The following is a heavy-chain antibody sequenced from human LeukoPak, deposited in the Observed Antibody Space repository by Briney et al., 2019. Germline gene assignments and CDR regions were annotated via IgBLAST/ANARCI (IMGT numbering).Heavy chain of an antibody. D-gene: IGHD5-12*01. V-gene: IGHV4-34*01. CDR1: GGSFSGYY. J-gene: IGHJ4*02. CDR3: AATWIDTGSPGY. Sequence: SSETLSLTCAVYGGSFSGYYWSWIRQPPGKGLEWIGEINHSGSTNYNPSLKSRVTISVDTSKNQFSLKLSSVTAADTAVYYCAATWIDTGSPGYWGQGTLVTVSS. CDR2: INHSGST.